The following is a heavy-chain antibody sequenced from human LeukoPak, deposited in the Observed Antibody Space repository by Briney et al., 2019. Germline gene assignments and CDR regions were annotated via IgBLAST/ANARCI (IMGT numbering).Heavy chain of an antibody. CDR3: ARGLYSSSP. V-gene: IGHV3-23*01. J-gene: IGHJ4*02. D-gene: IGHD6-6*01. CDR1: GFTFSSYA. CDR2: ISGSGFT. Sequence: PGGSLRLSCAAFGFTFSSYAMSWVRQAPGKGLEWVSAISGSGFTYYADSVKGRFTISRDNSKNTLYLQMNSLRAEDTAVYYCARGLYSSSPWGQGALVTVSS.